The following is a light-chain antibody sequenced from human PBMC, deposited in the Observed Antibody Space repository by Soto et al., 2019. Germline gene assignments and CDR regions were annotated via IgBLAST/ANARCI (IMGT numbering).Light chain of an antibody. Sequence: DVVMTQSPLSLPVTLGQPASISCRSSQGLLHSNGDTFLSWFQQRSGQSPRRLIYQVSNRDSGVPDRFSGSGSGTDFTLTISRVEAEDVGIYYCMQGTHWPYTFGQGTKLEI. CDR1: QGLLHSNGDTF. V-gene: IGKV2-30*02. J-gene: IGKJ2*01. CDR3: MQGTHWPYT. CDR2: QVS.